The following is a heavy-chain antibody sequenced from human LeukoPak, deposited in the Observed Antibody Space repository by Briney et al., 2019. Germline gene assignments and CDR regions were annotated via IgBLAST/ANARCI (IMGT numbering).Heavy chain of an antibody. CDR3: AKVERYGRTGGNWFVDY. CDR1: RFTFSSCA. J-gene: IGHJ4*02. CDR2: ISYDGSNK. D-gene: IGHD3-9*01. V-gene: IGHV3-30*18. Sequence: GRSLRLSCAASRFTFSSCAMHWVRQAPGKGLEWVAVISYDGSNKYYADSVKGRFTISRDNSKNTLYLQMNSLRAEDTAVYYCAKVERYGRTGGNWFVDYWGQGTLVTVSS.